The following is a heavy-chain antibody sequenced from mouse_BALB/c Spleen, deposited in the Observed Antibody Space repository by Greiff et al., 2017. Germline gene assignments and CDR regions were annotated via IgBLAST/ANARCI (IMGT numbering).Heavy chain of an antibody. CDR2: INPSNDGT. V-gene: IGHV1-14*01. CDR3: ARSGYYGSSPYWYFDV. J-gene: IGHJ1*01. CDR1: GYTFTSYV. D-gene: IGHD1-1*01. Sequence: VQLQQSGPELVKPGASVKMSCKASGYTFTSYVMHWVKQRPGQGLEWIGYINPSNDGTKYNEKLKGKATLTSDKSSSTAYMELSSLTSEDSAVYYCARSGYYGSSPYWYFDVWGAGTTVTVSS.